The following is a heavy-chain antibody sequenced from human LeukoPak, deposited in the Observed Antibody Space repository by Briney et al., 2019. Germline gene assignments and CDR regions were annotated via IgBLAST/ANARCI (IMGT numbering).Heavy chain of an antibody. D-gene: IGHD2-2*01. CDR2: IYHSGST. V-gene: IGHV4-4*02. J-gene: IGHJ3*02. CDR3: ARADIVVVPAATLDAFDI. CDR1: GGSISSSNW. Sequence: SGTLSLTCAVSGGSISSSNWWSWVRQPPGKGLEWIGEIYHSGSTNYNPSLKSRVTISVDRSKNQFSLKLSSVTAADTAVYYCARADIVVVPAATLDAFDIWGQGTMVTVSS.